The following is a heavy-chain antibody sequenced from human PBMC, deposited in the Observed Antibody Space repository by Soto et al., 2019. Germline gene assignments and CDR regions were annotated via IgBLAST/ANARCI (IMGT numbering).Heavy chain of an antibody. V-gene: IGHV4-39*01. CDR1: GGSISSSIYY. CDR3: ARQLDYPAAFDI. J-gene: IGHJ3*02. CDR2: IYYSGST. Sequence: QLQLQESGPRLVKPSETLSLTCTVSGGSISSSIYYWGWIRQPPGMGLEWIGSIYYSGSTNCNPSLKSRITMSVNTSRNQFPLRPTSVPDAASAVYYCARQLDYPAAFDIWGQGTVVTVSS. D-gene: IGHD4-17*01.